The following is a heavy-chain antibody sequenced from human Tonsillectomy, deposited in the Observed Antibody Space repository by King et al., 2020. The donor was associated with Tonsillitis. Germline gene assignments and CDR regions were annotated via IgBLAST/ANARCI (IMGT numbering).Heavy chain of an antibody. V-gene: IGHV1-69*01. CDR2: IIPLFGTA. D-gene: IGHD3-10*01. CDR1: GGTFSSYA. CDR3: ASSGDSMGRGVLGDHYYGMDV. Sequence: QVQLVQSGAEVKKPGSSVKVSCKASGGTFSSYAISWVRQAPGQGLEWMGGIIPLFGTANFAQEFQGRVTLTADESTSTAYMELSSLISEDTAVYYWASSGDSMGRGVLGDHYYGMDVWGQGTTVTVSS. J-gene: IGHJ6*02.